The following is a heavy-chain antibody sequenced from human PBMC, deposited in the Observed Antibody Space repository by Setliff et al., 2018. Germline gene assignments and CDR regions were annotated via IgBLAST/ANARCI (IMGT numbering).Heavy chain of an antibody. CDR2: INPSGGST. Sequence: RASVKVSCKASGYTFTSNHVHWGRQAPGQGLEWMGTINPSGGSTIYAPDLQGRVTMTWDTSTNIAYMELSGLRYADSAIYYCIMNMVRPVTGLDCWGPGTLVTVSS. CDR1: GYTFTSNH. V-gene: IGHV1-46*01. J-gene: IGHJ4*02. D-gene: IGHD2-8*01. CDR3: IMNMVRPVTGLDC.